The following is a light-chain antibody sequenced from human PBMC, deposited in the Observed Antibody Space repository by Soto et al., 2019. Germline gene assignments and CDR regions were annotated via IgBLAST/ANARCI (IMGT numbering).Light chain of an antibody. J-gene: IGKJ1*01. CDR2: DAS. V-gene: IGKV1-39*01. CDR3: QQSYSTPWT. Sequence: DIQMTXXXXSLSASVGDRVTITCQASQNINNYLNWYQQKPGRAPKLLIYDASNLEAGVPSRFRGSGSGTDFTLTISSLQPEDFATYYCQQSYSTPWTFGQGTKVDIK. CDR1: QNINNY.